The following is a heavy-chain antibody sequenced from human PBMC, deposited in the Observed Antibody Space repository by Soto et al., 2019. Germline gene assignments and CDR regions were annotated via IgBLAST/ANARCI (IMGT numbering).Heavy chain of an antibody. CDR2: IYYSGST. CDR1: SGSISSNNYY. J-gene: IGHJ4*02. D-gene: IGHD4-17*01. CDR3: ARHVPWGYGDFDY. V-gene: IGHV4-39*01. Sequence: SETLSLTCTVSSGSISSNNYYWGWIRQPPGKGLEWIGSIYYSGSTYYNPSLKSRVTISVDTSRNQFSLNLTSVTAADTAVYYCARHVPWGYGDFDYWGQGTLVTVSS.